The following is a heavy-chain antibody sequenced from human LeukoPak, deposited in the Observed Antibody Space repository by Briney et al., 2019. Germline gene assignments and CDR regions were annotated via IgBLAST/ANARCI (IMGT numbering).Heavy chain of an antibody. D-gene: IGHD5-12*01. J-gene: IGHJ4*02. CDR2: IYYSGST. CDR3: ARVYSGYDARPFDY. V-gene: IGHV4-59*12. Sequence: SETLSLTCTVSGGSISNYYWSWIRQPPGKGLEWIGYIYYSGSTNYNPSLKSRVTISVDTSKNQFSLKLSSVTAADTAVYYCARVYSGYDARPFDYWGQGTLVTVSS. CDR1: GGSISNYY.